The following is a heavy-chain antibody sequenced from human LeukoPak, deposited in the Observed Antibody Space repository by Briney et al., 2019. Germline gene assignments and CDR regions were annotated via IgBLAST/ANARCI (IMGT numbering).Heavy chain of an antibody. J-gene: IGHJ4*02. D-gene: IGHD6-19*01. CDR1: GDSFSSVTDY. CDR3: AGERGEEYSSGWYKRNYFDN. CDR2: GDYSGGT. V-gene: IGHV4-39*07. Sequence: PSETLSLTCTVSGDSFSSVTDYWAWIRQPPGKGLEWIASGDYSGGTYYNPSLESRVAISADMSKNQFSLKLTTVTGADTAVYYCAGERGEEYSSGWYKRNYFDNWGQGIRVTVSS.